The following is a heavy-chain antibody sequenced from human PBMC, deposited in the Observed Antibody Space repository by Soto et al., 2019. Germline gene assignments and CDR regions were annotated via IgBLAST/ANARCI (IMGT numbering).Heavy chain of an antibody. Sequence: GGSLRLSCAASGLSVSNNHMTWVRQAPGKGLEWVSLIHGGGSAYYADSVKGRFTISRDNSKNTLYLQMDSLRAEDTAIYYCAGRLTTAASIDYWGQGTLVTVSS. V-gene: IGHV3-53*01. J-gene: IGHJ4*02. CDR2: IHGGGSA. D-gene: IGHD1-1*01. CDR3: AGRLTTAASIDY. CDR1: GLSVSNNH.